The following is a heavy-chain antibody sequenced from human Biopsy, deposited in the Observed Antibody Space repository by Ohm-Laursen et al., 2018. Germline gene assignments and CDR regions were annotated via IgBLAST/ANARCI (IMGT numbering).Heavy chain of an antibody. D-gene: IGHD1-26*01. Sequence: GASVKVSCKPSGYTFAGYYLHWVRQAPGQGLEWMGGIIPMFGTANYAQMFQGRVTISADESTSTSYMELSSLTTEDTAIYYCARGPHSGSHSCFDYWGRGALVTVSS. CDR1: GYTFAGYY. CDR2: IIPMFGTA. J-gene: IGHJ4*02. V-gene: IGHV1-69*13. CDR3: ARGPHSGSHSCFDY.